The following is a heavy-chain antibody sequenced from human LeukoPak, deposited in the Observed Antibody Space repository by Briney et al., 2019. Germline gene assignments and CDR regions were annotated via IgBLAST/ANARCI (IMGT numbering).Heavy chain of an antibody. V-gene: IGHV4-4*07. D-gene: IGHD1-26*01. CDR2: IYPSGST. CDR3: ARSPPVGSYYYYMDV. J-gene: IGHJ6*03. CDR1: GGSLSSYY. Sequence: PSETLSLTCTVSGGSLSSYYWSWIRERAGKGLEWIGRIYPSGSTNYNPSLKSRVTMSVDTSKNQFSLKLSSVTAADTAVYYCARSPPVGSYYYYMDVWGKGTTVTVSS.